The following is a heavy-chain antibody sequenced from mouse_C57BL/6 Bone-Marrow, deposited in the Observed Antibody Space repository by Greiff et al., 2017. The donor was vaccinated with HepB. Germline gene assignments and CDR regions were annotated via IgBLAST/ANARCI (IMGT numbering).Heavy chain of an antibody. J-gene: IGHJ2*01. CDR1: GYTFTSYT. CDR2: INPSSGYT. CDR3: ARRDYYGNFYFDY. V-gene: IGHV1-4*01. D-gene: IGHD2-1*01. Sequence: QVQLKESGAELARPGASVKMSCKASGYTFTSYTMHWVKQRPGQGLEWIGYINPSSGYTKYNQKFKDKATLTADKSSSTAYMQLSSLTSEDSAVYYCARRDYYGNFYFDYWGQGTTLTVSS.